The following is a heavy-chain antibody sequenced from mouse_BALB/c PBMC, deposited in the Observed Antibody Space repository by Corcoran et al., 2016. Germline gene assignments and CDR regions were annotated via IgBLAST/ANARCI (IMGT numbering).Heavy chain of an antibody. Sequence: QVTLKESGPGILQPSQTLSLTCSFSGFSLSTSGMGVSWIRQPSGKGLEWLAHIYWDDDKRYNPSLKSRLTISKDTSRNQVFLKITSVDTADTATYYCARMPHDGYYRPFAYWGQGTLVTVSA. V-gene: IGHV8-12*01. CDR2: IYWDDDK. J-gene: IGHJ3*01. CDR1: GFSLSTSGMG. D-gene: IGHD2-3*01. CDR3: ARMPHDGYYRPFAY.